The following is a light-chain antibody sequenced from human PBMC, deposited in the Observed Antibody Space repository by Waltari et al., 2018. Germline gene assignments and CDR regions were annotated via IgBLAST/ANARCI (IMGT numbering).Light chain of an antibody. CDR1: QSLFYTSNNKNY. Sequence: IVMTQSPDSLPVSLGERATINCKSSQSLFYTSNNKNYLAWYQQKSGQPPKLLISWASTRDSGVPGLFSGSGSGTDFSLTIDNLQAEDVAVYYCQQYFSAPRVFGQGTRLEI. CDR2: WAS. J-gene: IGKJ5*01. V-gene: IGKV4-1*01. CDR3: QQYFSAPRV.